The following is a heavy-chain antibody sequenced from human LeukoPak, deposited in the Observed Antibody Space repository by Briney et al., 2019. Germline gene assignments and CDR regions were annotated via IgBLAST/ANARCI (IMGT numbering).Heavy chain of an antibody. D-gene: IGHD6-13*01. CDR2: ISSSSSYI. V-gene: IGHV3-21*01. Sequence: PGGSLRLSCSASGFTFSSYSMNWVRQAPGEGLEWVSSISSSSSYIYYADSVKGRFTISRDNAKNSLYLQMNSLRAEDTAVYYCAGGRQQLGFDYWGQGTLVTVFS. CDR1: GFTFSSYS. CDR3: AGGRQQLGFDY. J-gene: IGHJ4*02.